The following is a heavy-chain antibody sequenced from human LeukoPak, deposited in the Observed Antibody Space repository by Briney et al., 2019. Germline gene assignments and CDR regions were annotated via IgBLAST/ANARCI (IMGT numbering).Heavy chain of an antibody. V-gene: IGHV4-34*01. J-gene: IGHJ4*02. D-gene: IGHD3-3*01. Sequence: SETLSLTCAVYGGSFSGYYWSWIRQPPGKGLEWIGEINHSGSTNYNPSLKSRVTISVDTSKNQFSLKLSSVTAADTAVYYCARARPYDFWSGYYDYWGQGTLVTVSS. CDR2: INHSGST. CDR3: ARARPYDFWSGYYDY. CDR1: GGSFSGYY.